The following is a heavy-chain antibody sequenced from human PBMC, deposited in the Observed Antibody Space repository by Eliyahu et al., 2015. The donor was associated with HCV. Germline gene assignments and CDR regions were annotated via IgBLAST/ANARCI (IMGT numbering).Heavy chain of an antibody. D-gene: IGHD3-22*01. J-gene: IGHJ4*02. V-gene: IGHV4-31*02. CDR3: ARAPPLYDSSGYYLGSNFDY. Sequence: QVQLQESGPGLVKPSQTLSLTXTVSGXXXXSGGFYWSWIRQHPGKGLEWIGYIYYSGNTYYNPSLKSRVTISVDTSKNHFSLKLSSVAAADTAVYYCARAPPLYDSSGYYLGSNFDYWGQGTLVTVSS. CDR2: IYYSGNT. CDR1: GXXXXSGGFY.